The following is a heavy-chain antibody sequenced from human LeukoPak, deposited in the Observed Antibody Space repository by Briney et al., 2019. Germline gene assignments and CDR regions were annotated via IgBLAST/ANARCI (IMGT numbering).Heavy chain of an antibody. CDR2: ISGSGGAT. CDR3: AKDGVATITFDY. CDR1: RVTFSNFA. Sequence: VRSLCLSSAVSRVTFSNFAMSSGSGAPGHGLEWVSVISGSGGATYYADSVKGRFTISRDNSNNTLYLQMNSLRAEDTAVYYCAKDGVATITFDYWGQGTLVTVSS. J-gene: IGHJ4*02. V-gene: IGHV3-23*01. D-gene: IGHD5-12*01.